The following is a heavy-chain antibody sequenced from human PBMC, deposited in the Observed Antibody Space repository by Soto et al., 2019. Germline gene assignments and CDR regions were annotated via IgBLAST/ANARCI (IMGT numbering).Heavy chain of an antibody. CDR2: ISGSGGST. CDR1: GFTFSSYA. Sequence: PGGSLRLSFAASGFTFSSYAMSWVRQAPGKGLEWVSAISGSGGSTYYADSVKGRFTISRDNSKNTLYLQMNILRVEDTAVYYCAKLHYDSSGYYDAFDIWGQGTMVTVSS. J-gene: IGHJ3*02. CDR3: AKLHYDSSGYYDAFDI. D-gene: IGHD3-22*01. V-gene: IGHV3-23*01.